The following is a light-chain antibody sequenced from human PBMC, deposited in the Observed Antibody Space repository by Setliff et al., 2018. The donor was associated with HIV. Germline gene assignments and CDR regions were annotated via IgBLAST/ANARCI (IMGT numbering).Light chain of an antibody. CDR3: SSYGRNSLYV. J-gene: IGLJ1*01. V-gene: IGLV2-14*03. Sequence: QSALTRPASVSGSPGQSITISCTGTSSDVGGYNYVSWYQQHPGKAPKLMIYDVSNRPSGISNRFSGSKSGKTASLTISGLQAEDEADYYCSSYGRNSLYVFGSGTKVTVL. CDR2: DVS. CDR1: SSDVGGYNY.